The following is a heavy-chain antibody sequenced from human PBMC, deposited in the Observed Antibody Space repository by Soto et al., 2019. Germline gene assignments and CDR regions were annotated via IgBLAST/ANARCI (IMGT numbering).Heavy chain of an antibody. Sequence: SVKVSCKASGVTFNRQDMRWVRQAPGQGLEWMGGIIPMFGTPHYAEKFQDRVTITADESTGTAYLELSSLTSEDTAVYYCATSEGRDGYRFDYWGPGTLVTVYS. CDR2: IIPMFGTP. CDR1: GVTFNRQD. V-gene: IGHV1-69*13. CDR3: ATSEGRDGYRFDY. D-gene: IGHD5-12*01. J-gene: IGHJ4*02.